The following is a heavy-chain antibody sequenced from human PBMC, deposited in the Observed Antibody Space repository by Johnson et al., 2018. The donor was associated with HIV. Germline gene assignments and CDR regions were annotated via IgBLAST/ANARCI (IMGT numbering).Heavy chain of an antibody. CDR2: INWNSDTI. CDR1: GFTFDDYA. V-gene: IGHV3-9*01. CDR3: AKDLHSSSWYYGAFDI. Sequence: VQLVESGGGLVQPGRSLRPSCAASGFTFDDYAMHWVRQAPGKGLEWVSCINWNSDTIAYADSVKGRFTISRDNSKNTLYLQMNSLRAEDTAVYYCAKDLHSSSWYYGAFDIWGQGTMVTVSS. D-gene: IGHD6-13*01. J-gene: IGHJ3*02.